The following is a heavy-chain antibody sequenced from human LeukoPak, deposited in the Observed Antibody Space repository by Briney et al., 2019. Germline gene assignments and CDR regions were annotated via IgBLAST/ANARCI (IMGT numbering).Heavy chain of an antibody. CDR3: AKVGRGWFGDLNY. V-gene: IGHV3-7*01. Sequence: TGGSLRLSCAASGFTFSSYWMSWVRQAPGKGLEWVANIKQDGSEKYYVDSVKGRFTISRDNAKNTLYLQMNSLRAEDTAVYYCAKVGRGWFGDLNYWGQGTLVTVSS. CDR2: IKQDGSEK. CDR1: GFTFSSYW. J-gene: IGHJ4*02. D-gene: IGHD3-10*01.